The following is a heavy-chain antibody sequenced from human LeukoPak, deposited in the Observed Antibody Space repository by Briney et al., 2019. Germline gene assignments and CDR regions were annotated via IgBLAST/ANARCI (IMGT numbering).Heavy chain of an antibody. Sequence: GGSLRLSCVASEFTFSSYWMHWVRQVPGKGLVWVSGIDGDGSRTFYADSVKGLFTIPRDNAKNTLGLQMKSLRVEDTEVYYCGHLEYGDWGQGTLVTVAS. J-gene: IGHJ4*02. V-gene: IGHV3-74*01. D-gene: IGHD2-2*01. CDR2: IDGDGSRT. CDR3: GHLEYGD. CDR1: EFTFSSYW.